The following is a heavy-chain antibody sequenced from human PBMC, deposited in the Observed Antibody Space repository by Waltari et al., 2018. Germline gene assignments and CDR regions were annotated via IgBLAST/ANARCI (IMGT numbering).Heavy chain of an antibody. Sequence: QVKLVQSGVAVKKPGASVKVSCKASGYPFSTYGLSVGRQAPGQGLEWMGWISGSNGDTNYAQKFQGRVTMTIDTSTSTAFMELRSLRSDDTAVYYCARDYEYIYDATFRDCFDPWGQGTLVTVFS. CDR3: ARDYEYIYDATFRDCFDP. V-gene: IGHV1-18*01. J-gene: IGHJ5*02. CDR2: ISGSNGDT. CDR1: GYPFSTYG. D-gene: IGHD3-16*01.